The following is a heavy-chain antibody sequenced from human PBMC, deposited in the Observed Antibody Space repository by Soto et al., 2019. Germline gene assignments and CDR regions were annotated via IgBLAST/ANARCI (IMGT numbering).Heavy chain of an antibody. CDR3: ARIKLVEWFFINVDVYDMDV. CDR1: GFTFSSYA. V-gene: IGHV3-48*03. D-gene: IGHD3-3*01. CDR2: ISSDSRTI. Sequence: GGSLRLSCSASGFTFSSYARHWVRQAPGKGLEHVSFISSDSRTIYYADSVEGRFTVSRDNARNSVSLQMDSLRDEDAAVYYCARIKLVEWFFINVDVYDMDVWGQGTPVTVSS. J-gene: IGHJ6*02.